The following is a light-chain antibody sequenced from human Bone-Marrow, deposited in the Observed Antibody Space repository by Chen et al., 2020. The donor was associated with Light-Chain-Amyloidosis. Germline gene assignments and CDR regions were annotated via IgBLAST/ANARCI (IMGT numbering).Light chain of an antibody. J-gene: IGKJ4*01. CDR2: GSS. CDR1: QTISSNY. V-gene: IGKV3-20*01. Sequence: EIVLTQSPGTLSLSPGEGANLSCRASQTISSNYLTWYQQKFGQAPRLLIYGSSSRATGIPDRFTGGGSGTDFTRTINRLEPEDFAMYSCQQYGTSPLTFGGGTKVEIK. CDR3: QQYGTSPLT.